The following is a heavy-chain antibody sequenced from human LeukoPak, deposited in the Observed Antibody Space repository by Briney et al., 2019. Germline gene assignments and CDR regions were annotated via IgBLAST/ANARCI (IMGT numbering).Heavy chain of an antibody. J-gene: IGHJ4*02. CDR1: GGSISGFH. D-gene: IGHD6-13*01. Sequence: SETLSLTCVVSGGSISGFHWSWIRQPPGKGLEWIGYIYYSGSTNYNPSLKSRVTISVDTSKNQFSLKLTSVTAADTAVYYCAREVVAAPGTVDYWGQGTLVTVSS. V-gene: IGHV4-59*01. CDR2: IYYSGST. CDR3: AREVVAAPGTVDY.